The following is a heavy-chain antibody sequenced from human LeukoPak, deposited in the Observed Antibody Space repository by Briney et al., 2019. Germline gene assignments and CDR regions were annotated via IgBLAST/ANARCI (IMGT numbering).Heavy chain of an antibody. CDR1: GYTFTGYY. CDR3: PRLYYFDSSGYYYLDY. CDR2: INPNSGGT. V-gene: IGHV1-2*02. D-gene: IGHD3-22*01. Sequence: ASVKVSCKASGYTFTGYYMHWGRQAPGQGLEWMGWINPNSGGTNYAQKFQGRVTMTRDTSISTAYMELSRLRSDDTAVYYCPRLYYFDSSGYYYLDYWGQGTLVTVSS. J-gene: IGHJ4*02.